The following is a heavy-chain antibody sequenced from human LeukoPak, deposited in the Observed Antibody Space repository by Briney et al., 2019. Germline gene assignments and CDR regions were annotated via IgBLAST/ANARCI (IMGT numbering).Heavy chain of an antibody. D-gene: IGHD6-13*01. CDR2: ISYDGSNK. Sequence: SCKASGYTFTGYYMHWVRQAPGKGLEWVAIISYDGSNKYYADSVKGRFTISRDNSKNTLYLQMNSLRAEDTAVYYCAKDPHPYSSSWPIIYYFDYWGQGTLVTVSS. CDR3: AKDPHPYSSSWPIIYYFDY. J-gene: IGHJ4*02. CDR1: GYTFTGYY. V-gene: IGHV3-30*18.